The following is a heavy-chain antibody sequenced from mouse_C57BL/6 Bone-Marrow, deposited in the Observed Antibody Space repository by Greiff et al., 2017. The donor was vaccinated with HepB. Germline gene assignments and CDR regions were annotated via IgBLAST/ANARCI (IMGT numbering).Heavy chain of an antibody. CDR3: TGLPLYYYAMDY. CDR1: GFTFSDAW. D-gene: IGHD2-2*01. V-gene: IGHV6-6*01. Sequence: EVKVEESGGGLVQPGGSMKLSCAASGFTFSDAWMDWVRQSPEKGLEWVAEIRNKANNHATYYAESVKGRFTISRDDSKSSVYLQMNSLRAEDTGIYYCTGLPLYYYAMDYWGQGTSVTVSS. CDR2: IRNKANNHAT. J-gene: IGHJ4*01.